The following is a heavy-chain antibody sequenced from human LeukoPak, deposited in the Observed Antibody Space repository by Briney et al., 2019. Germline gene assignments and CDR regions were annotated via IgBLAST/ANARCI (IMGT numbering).Heavy chain of an antibody. CDR3: ARAAIPGCSSTSCYRYYGMDV. J-gene: IGHJ6*02. CDR2: IWYDGSNK. V-gene: IGHV3-33*01. D-gene: IGHD2-2*01. Sequence: GRSLRLSCAASGFTFSSYGMHWARQAPGKGLEWVAVIWYDGSNKYYADSVKGRFTISRDNSKNTLYLQMNSLRAEDTAVYYCARAAIPGCSSTSCYRYYGMDVWGQGTTVTVSS. CDR1: GFTFSSYG.